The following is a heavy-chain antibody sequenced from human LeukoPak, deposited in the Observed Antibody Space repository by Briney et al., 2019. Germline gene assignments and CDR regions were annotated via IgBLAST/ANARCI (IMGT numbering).Heavy chain of an antibody. D-gene: IGHD2-15*01. CDR2: IKSKTDGGTT. V-gene: IGHV3-15*01. J-gene: IGHJ4*02. CDR3: TTISEIVVVL. CDR1: GVTFSNAW. Sequence: GGSLRLSCAASGVTFSNAWMSWVRQAPGKGLEWAGRIKSKTDGGTTDYAAPVKGRFTISRDDSKNTLYLQMNSLKTEDTAVYYCTTISEIVVVLWGQGTLVTVSS.